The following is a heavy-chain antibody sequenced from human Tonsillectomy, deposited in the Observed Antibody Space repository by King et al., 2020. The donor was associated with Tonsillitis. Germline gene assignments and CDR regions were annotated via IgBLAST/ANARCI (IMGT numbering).Heavy chain of an antibody. D-gene: IGHD6-13*01. CDR1: GFTFRTYG. CDR2: ISYDGNNE. J-gene: IGHJ6*03. V-gene: IGHV3-30*18. Sequence: VQLVESGGGVVQPGRSLRLSCAASGFTFRTYGMHWVRQAPGKGLEWVAVISYDGNNEYYADSVKGRFTIPRDNSRNTLSLQMNSLRPGDTAVYYCAKDLGYLRYFMDVWGTGTTVTVS. CDR3: AKDLGYLRYFMDV.